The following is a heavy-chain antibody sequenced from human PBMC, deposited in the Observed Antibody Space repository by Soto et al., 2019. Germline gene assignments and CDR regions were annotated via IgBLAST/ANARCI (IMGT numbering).Heavy chain of an antibody. J-gene: IGHJ4*02. CDR2: IYPGDSDT. CDR1: GYTFTSYW. Sequence: GASVKVSCKASGYTFTSYWIGWVRQMPGKGLEWMGIIYPGDSDTRYSPSFQGQVTISADKSISTAYLQMDSLKTEDTAVYYCTERGKYDNRVFDYWSQGTLVTVSS. CDR3: TERGKYDNRVFDY. D-gene: IGHD3-9*01. V-gene: IGHV5-51*03.